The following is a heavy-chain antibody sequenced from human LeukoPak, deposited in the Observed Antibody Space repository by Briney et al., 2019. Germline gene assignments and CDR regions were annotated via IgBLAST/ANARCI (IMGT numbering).Heavy chain of an antibody. CDR1: GVSISSYY. V-gene: IGHV4-59*08. Sequence: SETLSLTCTVPGVSISSYYWSWIPQPTGKGLELIAYISNSGSTNYNPSLKSRVTISVDTSKNHFSLKLSSVTAADTAIYFCARRGFFDFWGQGTLVTVSS. CDR3: ARRGFFDF. J-gene: IGHJ4*02. CDR2: ISNSGST.